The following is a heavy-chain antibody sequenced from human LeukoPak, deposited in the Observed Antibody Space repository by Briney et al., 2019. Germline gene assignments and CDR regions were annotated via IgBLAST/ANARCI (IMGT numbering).Heavy chain of an antibody. J-gene: IGHJ4*02. CDR3: ASRPVADRV. D-gene: IGHD2-2*01. CDR1: GFTFSDND. V-gene: IGHV3-53*01. CDR2: IYPGGST. Sequence: GGSLRLSCAASGFTFSDNDMNWVRQAPRKGLEWVSPIYPGGSTHYSDSVKGRFTISRDNSKNTVYLQMHNLRAEDTAVYFCASRPVADRVWGQGTLVTVSS.